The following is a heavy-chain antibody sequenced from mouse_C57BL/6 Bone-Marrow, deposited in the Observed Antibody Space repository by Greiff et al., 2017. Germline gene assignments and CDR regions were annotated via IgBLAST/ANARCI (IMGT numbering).Heavy chain of an antibody. CDR3: ASDGYPWAMDY. CDR2: IYPRSGNT. CDR1: GYTFTSYG. D-gene: IGHD2-3*01. V-gene: IGHV1-81*01. Sequence: VQLQQPGAELARPGASVKLSCKASGYTFTSYGISWVKQRTGQGLEWIGEIYPRSGNTYYNEKFKGKATLTADKSSSTAYMELRSLTSEDSAVYFCASDGYPWAMDYWGQGTSVTVSS. J-gene: IGHJ4*01.